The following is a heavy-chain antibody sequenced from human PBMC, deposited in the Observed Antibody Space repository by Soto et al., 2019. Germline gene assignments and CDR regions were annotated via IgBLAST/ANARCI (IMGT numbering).Heavy chain of an antibody. V-gene: IGHV4-59*12. CDR2: IYYSGST. J-gene: IGHJ5*01. D-gene: IGHD3-22*01. CDR1: GGSISSYY. CDR3: ARDPGYYHDSSGYHDS. Sequence: SETLSLTCTVSGGSISSYYWSWIRQPPGKGLEWIGYIYYSGSTYYNPSLKSRSTISVDTSKNQFSLKLTSVTAADTAVYYCARDPGYYHDSSGYHDSWGQGILVTVSS.